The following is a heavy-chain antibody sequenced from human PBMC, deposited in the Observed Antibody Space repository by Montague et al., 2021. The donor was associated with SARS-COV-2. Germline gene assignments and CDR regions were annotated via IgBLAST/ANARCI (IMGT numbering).Heavy chain of an antibody. CDR2: INYSGTS. CDR1: DDSISSYY. D-gene: IGHD1-20*01. Sequence: SETLSLTCSINDDSISSYYWAWIRQPPGKGLEWIGFINYSGTSTYSPSLKSRVTITIDTSKKEFSLRLTSLTPADTAMYFCARESSFGITGRFESWGQGSQVTVSS. V-gene: IGHV4-59*12. J-gene: IGHJ4*02. CDR3: ARESSFGITGRFES.